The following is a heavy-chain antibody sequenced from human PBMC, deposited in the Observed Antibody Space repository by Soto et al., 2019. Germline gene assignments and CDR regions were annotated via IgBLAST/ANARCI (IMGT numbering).Heavy chain of an antibody. V-gene: IGHV1-69*06. J-gene: IGHJ4*02. Sequence: GASVQVSCKTSGATFSSYAITWVRQAPGQGLEWMGGIVPTVDTSTYAQKFQGRVTITADKFTNTVYMELSSLRSDDTAVYYCVRVVAIPGYPDNWGQGTLVTVSS. CDR1: GATFSSYA. CDR3: VRVVAIPGYPDN. D-gene: IGHD5-12*01. CDR2: IVPTVDTS.